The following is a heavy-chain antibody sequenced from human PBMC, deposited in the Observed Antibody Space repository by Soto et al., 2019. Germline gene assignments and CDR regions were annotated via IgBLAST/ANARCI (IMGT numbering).Heavy chain of an antibody. CDR2: ISSSSSYT. CDR1: GFTFSDYY. Sequence: GGSLRLSCAASGFTFSDYYMSWIRQAPGKGLEWVSYISSSSSYTNYADSVKGRFTISRDNAKNSLYLQMNSLRAEDTAVYYCARVRKAAAGADYWGQGTLVTVSS. D-gene: IGHD6-13*01. V-gene: IGHV3-11*06. J-gene: IGHJ4*02. CDR3: ARVRKAAAGADY.